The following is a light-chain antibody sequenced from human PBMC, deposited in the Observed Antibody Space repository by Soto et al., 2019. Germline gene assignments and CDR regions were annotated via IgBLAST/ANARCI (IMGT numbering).Light chain of an antibody. CDR2: EVS. J-gene: IGLJ3*02. V-gene: IGLV2-14*01. Sequence: QAVVTQPASVSGSPGQSITISCTGTSSDVGGYNFVSWYQQHPGKAPKLIIYEVSHRPSGVSNRFSGSKSGNTASLTISGLQAEDEADYYCNSYTSSSARVFGGGTKVTVL. CDR3: NSYTSSSARV. CDR1: SSDVGGYNF.